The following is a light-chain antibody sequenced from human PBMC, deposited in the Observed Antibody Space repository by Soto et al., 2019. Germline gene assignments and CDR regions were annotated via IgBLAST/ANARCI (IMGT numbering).Light chain of an antibody. CDR2: GAS. V-gene: IGKV3-15*01. Sequence: EIVMTQSPVTLSVSPGERATLSCRASQSVSRNLAWYQQKPGQAPRLLIYGASTRATGISARFSGSGSGTEFTLTISSLQSEDFAVYYCQQYDNWPPLTFGGGTKVEIK. CDR3: QQYDNWPPLT. J-gene: IGKJ4*01. CDR1: QSVSRN.